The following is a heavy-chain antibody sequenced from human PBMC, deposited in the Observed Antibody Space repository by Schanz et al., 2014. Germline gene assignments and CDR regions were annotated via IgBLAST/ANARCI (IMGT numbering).Heavy chain of an antibody. Sequence: EVQLVESGGGLVKSGGSLRLSCATSGFIFTSYSMHWVRQAPGKGLEWFSSISSSSNYYYYADSVKGRFTISRDAAKDSLFLQMTSLRADDTAVYFCAREYASTWFESNVMAGRIDNWGQGTLVTVSS. CDR2: ISSSSNYY. CDR1: GFIFTSYS. CDR3: AREYASTWFESNVMAGRIDN. D-gene: IGHD2-8*01. J-gene: IGHJ4*02. V-gene: IGHV3-21*01.